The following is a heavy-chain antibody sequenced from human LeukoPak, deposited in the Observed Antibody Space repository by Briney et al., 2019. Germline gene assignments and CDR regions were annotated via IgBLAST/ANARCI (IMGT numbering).Heavy chain of an antibody. CDR2: INPKSGAT. CDR1: GYVFINYY. D-gene: IGHD2-21*02. V-gene: IGHV1-2*02. CDR3: ARSVTNNWFDP. J-gene: IGHJ5*02. Sequence: ASVKVSCKTSGYVFINYYIHWVRLAPGQGLQWMGWINPKSGATNYAQSFQGRVALTTDTSISTAFMELSNLRPDDTAIYFCARSVTNNWFDPWGQGTRVTVSS.